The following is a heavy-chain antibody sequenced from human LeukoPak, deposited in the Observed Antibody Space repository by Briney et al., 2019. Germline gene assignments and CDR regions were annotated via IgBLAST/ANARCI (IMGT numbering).Heavy chain of an antibody. CDR2: IYYSGST. Sequence: SETLSLTCTVSGGSISSSSYYWGWIRQPPGKGLEWIGSIYYSGSTYYNPSLKSRVTISVDTSKNQFSLKLSSVTAADTAVYYCARVYYYGSGSYYSVFDYWGQGTLVTVSS. V-gene: IGHV4-39*07. J-gene: IGHJ4*02. CDR3: ARVYYYGSGSYYSVFDY. D-gene: IGHD3-10*01. CDR1: GGSISSSSYY.